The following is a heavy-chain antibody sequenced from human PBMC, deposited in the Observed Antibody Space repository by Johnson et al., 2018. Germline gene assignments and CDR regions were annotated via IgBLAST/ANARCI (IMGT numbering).Heavy chain of an antibody. V-gene: IGHV3-30*18. D-gene: IGHD2-8*02. CDR1: GFTFNDYG. J-gene: IGHJ3*01. CDR2: ISYDGSNK. Sequence: VQLQESGGGVVQPGGSLRLSCAASGFTFNDYGMHWVRQAPGKGLEGVAVISYDGSNKYYADSVKGRFTISRDNSRNTLYLQMNSLRVEDSAVYYCANDWRCCTGDPWFLPDAFDVCGQGTMVTVSS. CDR3: ANDWRCCTGDPWFLPDAFDV.